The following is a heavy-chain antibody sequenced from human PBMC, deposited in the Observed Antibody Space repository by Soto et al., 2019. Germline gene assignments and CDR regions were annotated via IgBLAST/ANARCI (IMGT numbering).Heavy chain of an antibody. CDR1: GFTFSSYS. V-gene: IGHV3-21*01. D-gene: IGHD3-22*01. Sequence: GGSLRLSCAASGFTFSSYSMNWVRQAPGKGLEWVSSISSSSSYIYCADSVKGRFTISRDNAKNSLYLQMNSLRAEDTAVYYCASLSGNYYDSSGHSYYYYGMDVWGQGTTVTVSS. CDR3: ASLSGNYYDSSGHSYYYYGMDV. CDR2: ISSSSSYI. J-gene: IGHJ6*02.